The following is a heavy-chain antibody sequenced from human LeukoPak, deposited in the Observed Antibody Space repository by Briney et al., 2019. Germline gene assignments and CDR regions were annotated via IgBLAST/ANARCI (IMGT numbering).Heavy chain of an antibody. J-gene: IGHJ4*02. V-gene: IGHV1-3*01. CDR1: GYTFSTYA. D-gene: IGHD3-10*01. Sequence: ASVKVSCKASGYTFSTYAMHWVRQAPGQRLECMGWINAGNGNTEYSQKFQGRVTITRDTSASTAYMGLSSLRSEDTAVSYCAREGSFRGRFFDYWGQGTLVTVSS. CDR3: AREGSFRGRFFDY. CDR2: INAGNGNT.